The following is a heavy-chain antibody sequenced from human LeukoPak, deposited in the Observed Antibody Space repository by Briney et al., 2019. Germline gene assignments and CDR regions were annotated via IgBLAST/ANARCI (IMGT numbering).Heavy chain of an antibody. J-gene: IGHJ4*02. Sequence: GGSLRLSCAASGFTFSSYWMHWVRQAPGKGLEWVSVISGSGGSTYSADSVKGRFTISRDNSKNTLYLQMNSLRAEDTAVYFCAKSQDGGRLFHFDYWGQGTLVTVSS. CDR3: AKSQDGGRLFHFDY. D-gene: IGHD1-26*01. CDR1: GFTFSSYW. V-gene: IGHV3-23*01. CDR2: ISGSGGST.